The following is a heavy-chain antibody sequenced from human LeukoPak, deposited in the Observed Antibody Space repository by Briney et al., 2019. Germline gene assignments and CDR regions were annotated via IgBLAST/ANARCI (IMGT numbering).Heavy chain of an antibody. D-gene: IGHD3-22*01. V-gene: IGHV3-66*01. J-gene: IGHJ4*02. CDR2: IYSGGST. CDR3: PSGGTSYYYDSSGYPALDFDY. CDR1: GFTVSSNY. Sequence: GGSLRLSCAASGFTVSSNYMSWVRQAPGKGLEGVSVIYSGGSTYYADSVKGRFTISRDNSKNTLYLQMNSLRAEDTAVYYCPSGGTSYYYDSSGYPALDFDYWGQGTLVTVSS.